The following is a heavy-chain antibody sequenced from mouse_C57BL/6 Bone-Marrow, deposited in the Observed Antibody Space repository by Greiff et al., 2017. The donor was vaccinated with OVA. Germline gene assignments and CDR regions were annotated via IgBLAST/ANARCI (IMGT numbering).Heavy chain of an antibody. J-gene: IGHJ1*03. Sequence: VQLVESGAELVRPGASVKLSCKASGYTFTDYYINWVKQRPGQGLEWIARIYPGSGNTYYNEKFKGKATLTAEKSSSTAYMQLSSLTSEDSAVYFCARSGYDYYWYFDVWGTGTTVTVSS. D-gene: IGHD2-4*01. V-gene: IGHV1-76*01. CDR1: GYTFTDYY. CDR3: ARSGYDYYWYFDV. CDR2: IYPGSGNT.